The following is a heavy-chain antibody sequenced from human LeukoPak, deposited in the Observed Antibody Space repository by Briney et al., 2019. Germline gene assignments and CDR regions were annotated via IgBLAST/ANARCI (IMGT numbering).Heavy chain of an antibody. V-gene: IGHV3-30*18. CDR1: GFTFSTYG. Sequence: GRSLRLSCAASGFTFSTYGMHWVRQAPGKGLEWVAIISYDGSNQYSADSVKGRFTISRDNSKNTLYLQMNSLRPEDTAVYYCAKDTVKVTTIRRVPHYMDVWGKGTTVTISS. J-gene: IGHJ6*03. CDR2: ISYDGSNQ. CDR3: AKDTVKVTTIRRVPHYMDV. D-gene: IGHD5-12*01.